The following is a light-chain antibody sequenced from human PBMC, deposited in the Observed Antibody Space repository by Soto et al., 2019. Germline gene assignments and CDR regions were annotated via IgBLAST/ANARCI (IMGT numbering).Light chain of an antibody. J-gene: IGKJ2*01. CDR2: AAS. CDR1: QGIRDD. Sequence: AIQMTQAPSSLSASVGDRVTITCRASQGIRDDLGWYQQKPGKAPKLLIYAASHLQSGVPSRFSGSGSGTDFTLIISSLQPEDSATYYCLQAYDYPYTFGQGTNLEIK. CDR3: LQAYDYPYT. V-gene: IGKV1-6*01.